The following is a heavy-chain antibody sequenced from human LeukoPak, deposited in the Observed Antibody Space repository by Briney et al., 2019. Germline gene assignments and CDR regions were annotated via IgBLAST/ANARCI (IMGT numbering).Heavy chain of an antibody. CDR2: IFYSGST. CDR3: ARLHSRYCSSTSCYMLGWFDP. D-gene: IGHD2-2*02. CDR1: GGSISSSSYY. J-gene: IGHJ5*02. Sequence: SETLSLTCTVSGGSISSSSYYWGWIRQPPGKGLEWIGSIFYSGSTYYNPSLKSRVTISVDTSKKQFSLKLSSVTAADTAVYYCARLHSRYCSSTSCYMLGWFDPWGQGTLVTVSS. V-gene: IGHV4-39*01.